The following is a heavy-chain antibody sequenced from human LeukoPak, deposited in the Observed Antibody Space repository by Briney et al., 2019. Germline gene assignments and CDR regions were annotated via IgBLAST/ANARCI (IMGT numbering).Heavy chain of an antibody. Sequence: PSETLSLTCAVSGASISSFFCNWVRQPPGKGLEWIGYIYKSESTNYNPSLKSRVTISGDTSKNEFSLKLTSVTAADTAEYYCVIGEGWQPDYWGQGTLVTVSS. J-gene: IGHJ4*01. V-gene: IGHV4-59*01. CDR1: GASISSFF. D-gene: IGHD5-24*01. CDR2: IYKSEST. CDR3: VIGEGWQPDY.